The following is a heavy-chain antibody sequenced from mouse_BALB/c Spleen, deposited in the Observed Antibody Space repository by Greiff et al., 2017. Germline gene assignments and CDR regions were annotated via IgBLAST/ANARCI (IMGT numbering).Heavy chain of an antibody. CDR1: GFSLTSYG. CDR3: ASPAYYGNPAWFAY. CDR2: IWAGGST. Sequence: VMLVESGPGLVAPSQSLSITCTVSGFSLTSYGVHWVRQPPGKGLEWLGVIWAGGSTNYNSALMSRLSISKDNSKSQVFLKMNSLQTDDTAMYYCASPAYYGNPAWFAYWGQGTLVTVSA. V-gene: IGHV2-9*02. J-gene: IGHJ3*01. D-gene: IGHD2-10*01.